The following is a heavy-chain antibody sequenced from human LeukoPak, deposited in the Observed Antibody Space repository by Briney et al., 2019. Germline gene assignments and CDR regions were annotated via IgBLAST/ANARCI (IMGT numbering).Heavy chain of an antibody. CDR3: AKGVLSSSWPNWFDP. CDR2: ISGSGGGT. V-gene: IGHV3-23*01. CDR1: GFTFSSYA. Sequence: GGSLRLSCAASGFTFSSYAMSWVRQAPGKGLEWVSAISGSGGGTYYADSVKGRFTISRDNSKNTLYLQMNSLRAEDTAVYYCAKGVLSSSWPNWFDPWGQGTLVTVSS. J-gene: IGHJ5*02. D-gene: IGHD6-13*01.